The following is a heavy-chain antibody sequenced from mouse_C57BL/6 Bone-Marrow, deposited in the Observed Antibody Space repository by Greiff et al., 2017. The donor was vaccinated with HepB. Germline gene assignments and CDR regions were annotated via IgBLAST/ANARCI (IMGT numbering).Heavy chain of an antibody. D-gene: IGHD1-1*02. CDR1: GYAFSSSW. CDR3: AGYGGQYYFDY. J-gene: IGHJ2*01. CDR2: IYPGDGDT. V-gene: IGHV1-82*01. Sequence: QVQLQQSGPELVKPGASVKISCKASGYAFSSSWMNWVKQRPGKGLEWIGRIYPGDGDTNYNGKFKGKATLTADKSSSTAYMQLSSLTSEDSAVYFCAGYGGQYYFDYWGQGTTLTVSS.